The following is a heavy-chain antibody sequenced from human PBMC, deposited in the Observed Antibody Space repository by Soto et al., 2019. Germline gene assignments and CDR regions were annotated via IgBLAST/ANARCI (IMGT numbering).Heavy chain of an antibody. D-gene: IGHD6-13*01. CDR3: ARDLGEQLVHYYYYYMDV. Sequence: GGSLRLSCAASGFTFSSYSMNWVRQAPGKGLEWVSSISSSSSYIYYADSVKGRFTISRDNAKNSLYLQMNSLRAEDTAVYYCARDLGEQLVHYYYYYMDVWGKGTTVTVSS. J-gene: IGHJ6*03. CDR1: GFTFSSYS. V-gene: IGHV3-21*01. CDR2: ISSSSSYI.